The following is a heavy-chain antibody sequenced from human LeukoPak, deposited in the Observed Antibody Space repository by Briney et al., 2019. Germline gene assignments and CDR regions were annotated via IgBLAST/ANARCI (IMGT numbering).Heavy chain of an antibody. V-gene: IGHV4-31*03. J-gene: IGHJ4*02. D-gene: IGHD3-22*01. Sequence: SETLSLTCTVSGGSISGGGYYWSWIRQHPGKGLEWIGYIYYSGSTYYNPSLKSRVTISVDTSKNQFSLKLSSVTAADSAVYYCARLWESGSGSISDYWGQGTLVTVSS. CDR3: ARLWESGSGSISDY. CDR2: IYYSGST. CDR1: GGSISGGGYY.